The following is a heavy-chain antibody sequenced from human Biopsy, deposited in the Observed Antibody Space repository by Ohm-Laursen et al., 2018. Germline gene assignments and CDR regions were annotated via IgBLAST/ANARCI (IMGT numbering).Heavy chain of an antibody. CDR2: INPNSGNA. CDR1: GYTFAGYY. Sequence: SLKVSCTASGYTFAGYYLHWVRQAPGHGLEWMGWINPNSGNANYAQSFQGRLTVTRDTSISTAYMELTSLTFDDTAIYYCARVPAYPSIDGYYGLDLWGQGTTVIVSS. V-gene: IGHV1-2*02. J-gene: IGHJ6*02. CDR3: ARVPAYPSIDGYYGLDL. D-gene: IGHD3-9*01.